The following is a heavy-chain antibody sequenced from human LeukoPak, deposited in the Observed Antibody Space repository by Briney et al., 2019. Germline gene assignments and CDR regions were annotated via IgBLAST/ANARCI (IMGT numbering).Heavy chain of an antibody. CDR2: ISSSSSYI. D-gene: IGHD7-27*01. V-gene: IGHV3-21*01. CDR3: ERDRTGGGYYYYGMDV. CDR1: GFTFSSYS. Sequence: GGSLRLSCAASGFTFSSYSMNWVRQAPGKGLEWVSSISSSSSYIYYADSVKGRFTISRDNAKNSLYLQMNSLRAEDTAVYYCERDRTGGGYYYYGMDVWGQGTTVTVSS. J-gene: IGHJ6*02.